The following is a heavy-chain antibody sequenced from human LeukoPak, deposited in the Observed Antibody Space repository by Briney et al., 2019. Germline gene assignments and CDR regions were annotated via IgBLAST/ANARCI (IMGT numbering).Heavy chain of an antibody. CDR2: ISGHDGNT. Sequence: ASVKVSCKASGYTFTTYGVSWVRQAPGQGLEWMGWISGHDGNTNYAQKLRGRVTMTTDTSTSTAYMDLRSLRSDDTALYYCARTVTTSSYYFDYWGQGTLVTVSS. V-gene: IGHV1-18*01. CDR1: GYTFTTYG. J-gene: IGHJ4*02. D-gene: IGHD4-17*01. CDR3: ARTVTTSSYYFDY.